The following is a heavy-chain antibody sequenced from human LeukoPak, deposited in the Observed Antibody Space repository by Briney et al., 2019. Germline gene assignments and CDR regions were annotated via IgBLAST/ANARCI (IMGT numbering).Heavy chain of an antibody. CDR2: IYNSGST. V-gene: IGHV4-59*12. Sequence: SETLSLTCTVSGGSISSYYWSWIRQPPGKGLEWIGYIYNSGSTNYNPSLKSRVTISVDTSKNQFSLKLGSVTAADTAVYYFAGGASAGDTAIDWGQGTLVTVSS. CDR1: GGSISSYY. J-gene: IGHJ4*02. CDR3: AGGASAGDTAID. D-gene: IGHD5-18*01.